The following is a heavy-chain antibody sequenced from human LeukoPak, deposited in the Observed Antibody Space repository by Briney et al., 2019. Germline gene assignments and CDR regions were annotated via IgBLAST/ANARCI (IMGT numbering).Heavy chain of an antibody. Sequence: PGGSLRLSCAASGFTFSSYAMHWVRQAPGKGLEWVAVISYDGSNKYYADSVKGRFTISRDNSKNTLYLQMNSLRAEDTAVYYCARDGGITIFGVEFDYWGQGTLVTVSS. CDR2: ISYDGSNK. D-gene: IGHD3-3*01. CDR1: GFTFSSYA. V-gene: IGHV3-30-3*01. J-gene: IGHJ4*02. CDR3: ARDGGITIFGVEFDY.